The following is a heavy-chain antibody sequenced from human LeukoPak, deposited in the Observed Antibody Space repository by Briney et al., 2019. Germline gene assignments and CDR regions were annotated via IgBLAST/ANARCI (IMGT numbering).Heavy chain of an antibody. V-gene: IGHV3-48*02. Sequence: GGSLRLSCAASGFTFSSYSMNWVRQAPGKGLEWVSYISSSSSTIYYADSVKGRFTISRDNAKNSLYLQMNSLRDRDTAAFYCASLSGASIFGVVISAFDIWGQGTMVTVSS. CDR1: GFTFSSYS. J-gene: IGHJ3*02. D-gene: IGHD3-3*02. CDR2: ISSSSSTI. CDR3: ASLSGASIFGVVISAFDI.